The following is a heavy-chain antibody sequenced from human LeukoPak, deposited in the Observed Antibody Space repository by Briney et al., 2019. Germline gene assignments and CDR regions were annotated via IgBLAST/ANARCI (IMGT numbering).Heavy chain of an antibody. CDR3: ARDREEYDY. CDR2: ISSSGGTI. CDR1: GFTFSSYE. V-gene: IGHV3-48*03. Sequence: PGGSLRLFCAASGFTFSSYEMNWVRQAPGKGLEWVSYISSSGGTIYYADSVKGRFTISRDNAKNSLHLQMNSLRAEDTAVYYCARDREEYDYWGQGTLVTVSS. D-gene: IGHD3-10*01. J-gene: IGHJ4*02.